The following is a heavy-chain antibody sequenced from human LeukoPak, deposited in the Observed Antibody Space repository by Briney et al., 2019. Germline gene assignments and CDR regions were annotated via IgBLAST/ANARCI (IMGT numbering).Heavy chain of an antibody. CDR2: IYTSGST. D-gene: IGHD6-13*01. V-gene: IGHV4-4*07. Sequence: SETLSLTCTVSGGSISSYYWSWIRQPAGKGLEWIGRIYTSGSTNYNPSLKSRVTMSVDTSKNQFSLKLSSVTAADTAVYYCARGNSSSWYRVGDFLGYWGQGTLVTVSS. J-gene: IGHJ4*02. CDR3: ARGNSSSWYRVGDFLGY. CDR1: GGSISSYY.